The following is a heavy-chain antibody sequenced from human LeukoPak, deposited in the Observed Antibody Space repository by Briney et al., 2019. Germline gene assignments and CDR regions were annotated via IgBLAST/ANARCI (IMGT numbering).Heavy chain of an antibody. CDR1: GFTFSSYS. V-gene: IGHV3-21*01. CDR3: APRSRGY. J-gene: IGHJ4*02. D-gene: IGHD1-26*01. Sequence: GGSLRLSCAASGFTFSSYSMNWARQAPGKGLEWVSSISASPYIYYADSVKGRFTISRDDSKNSLYLQMNSLRAEDTALYYCAPRSRGYWGQGTLVTVSS. CDR2: ISASPYI.